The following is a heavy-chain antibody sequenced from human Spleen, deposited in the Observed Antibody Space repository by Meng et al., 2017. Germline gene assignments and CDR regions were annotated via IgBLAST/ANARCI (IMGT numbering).Heavy chain of an antibody. Sequence: SETLSLTCAVYGASLSPNYWTWIRQPPGKGLEWIGEIHHSGSTKYNPSLKSRVTISVDTSKNQFSLKLSSVTAADTAVYYCARVSSGYSSSWYWYTYYYYYGMDVWGQGTTVTVSS. CDR3: ARVSSGYSSSWYWYTYYYYYGMDV. CDR2: IHHSGST. D-gene: IGHD6-13*01. CDR1: GASLSPNY. J-gene: IGHJ6*02. V-gene: IGHV4-34*01.